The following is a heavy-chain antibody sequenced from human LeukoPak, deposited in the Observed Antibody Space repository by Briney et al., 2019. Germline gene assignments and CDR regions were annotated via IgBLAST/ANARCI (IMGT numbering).Heavy chain of an antibody. D-gene: IGHD5-12*01. CDR2: ISASGGGT. Sequence: GGSLRLSCAATGFTFSSHAMSWVRQAPEKGLEWVSAISASGGGTYYADSVKGRFSISRDNSKNTLYLQMNSLRAEDTAVYYCAKAYSGYDRFDYWGQGTLVTVSS. CDR3: AKAYSGYDRFDY. V-gene: IGHV3-23*01. J-gene: IGHJ4*02. CDR1: GFTFSSHA.